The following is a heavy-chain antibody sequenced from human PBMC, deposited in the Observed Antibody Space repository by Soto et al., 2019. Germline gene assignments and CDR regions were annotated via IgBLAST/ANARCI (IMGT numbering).Heavy chain of an antibody. CDR3: AKIGGSSFAY. CDR2: IIPMFGTA. V-gene: IGHV1-69*06. D-gene: IGHD6-6*01. CDR1: GGTFSSYA. Sequence: QVQLVQSGAEVKKPGSSVKVSCKSSGGTFSSYAINWVRQAPGQGLEWMGGIIPMFGTANYAQRLQGRVTITADTASTTAYMELSSLRSEDTAVYYCAKIGGSSFAYWGQGTLVSVYS. J-gene: IGHJ4*02.